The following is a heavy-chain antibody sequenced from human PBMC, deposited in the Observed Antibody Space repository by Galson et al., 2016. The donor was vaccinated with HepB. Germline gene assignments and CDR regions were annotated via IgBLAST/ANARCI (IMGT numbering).Heavy chain of an antibody. CDR3: ARDLVLDYDSSGYYIDAFDI. Sequence: SVKVSCKASGYTFTSYGITWVRQAPGQGLEWMGWISAYNGNTNYAQNLQGRVTMTTDTSTSTAYMELRSLRSDDTAVYYCARDLVLDYDSSGYYIDAFDIWGQGTMVTVSS. V-gene: IGHV1-18*01. J-gene: IGHJ3*02. D-gene: IGHD3-22*01. CDR2: ISAYNGNT. CDR1: GYTFTSYG.